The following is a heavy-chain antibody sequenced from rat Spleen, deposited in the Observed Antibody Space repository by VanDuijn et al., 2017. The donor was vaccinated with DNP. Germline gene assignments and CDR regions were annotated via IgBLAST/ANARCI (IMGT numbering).Heavy chain of an antibody. Sequence: EVQLVESGGGLVQPGGSLKLSCAASGFTFSDYNMAWVRQAPKKGLEWVTTIIFDGSPTYYRDSVKGRFTISRDNTNSTLYLQMDSLRSEDTATYYCVTQRNWDYFDYWGQGVMVTVSS. V-gene: IGHV5-7*01. CDR3: VTQRNWDYFDY. J-gene: IGHJ2*01. D-gene: IGHD5-1*01. CDR2: IIFDGSPT. CDR1: GFTFSDYN.